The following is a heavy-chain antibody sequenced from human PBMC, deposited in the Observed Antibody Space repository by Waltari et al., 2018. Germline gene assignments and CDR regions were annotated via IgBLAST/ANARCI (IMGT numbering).Heavy chain of an antibody. CDR1: GESFSGHF. J-gene: IGHJ4*01. V-gene: IGHV4-34*01. CDR2: IHYSGST. Sequence: QVQLHQWGAGLLKPSETLSLTCAVSGESFSGHFWSWIRQPPGKGLEWVGAIHYSGSTNYNPSLKSRLSLSVDTTKKQFSLRLTSVTAADTGVYFCARYGEVPPNYFFDYWGQGTLVTVSS. D-gene: IGHD2-21*01. CDR3: ARYGEVPPNYFFDY.